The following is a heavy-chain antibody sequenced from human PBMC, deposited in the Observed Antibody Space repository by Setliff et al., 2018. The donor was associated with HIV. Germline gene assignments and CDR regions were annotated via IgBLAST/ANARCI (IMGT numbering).Heavy chain of an antibody. CDR2: IYTSGNTNYNPST. CDR3: TRQSPVAGSGAFDI. J-gene: IGHJ3*02. D-gene: IGHD6-19*01. Sequence: SETLSLTCTVSGDSISCGGYYWSWIRQPAGQGLEWIGRIYTSGNTNYNPSTNYNPSLKSRITISLETSRNRFSLRVTSVTATDTAVYYCTRQSPVAGSGAFDIWGQGTMVTVSS. V-gene: IGHV4-61*02. CDR1: GDSISCGGYY.